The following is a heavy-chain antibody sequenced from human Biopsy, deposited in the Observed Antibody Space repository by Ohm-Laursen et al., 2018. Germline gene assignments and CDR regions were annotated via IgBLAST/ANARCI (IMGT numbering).Heavy chain of an antibody. CDR3: ATSHYFESTGYAFDF. CDR2: ISPYNGNG. D-gene: IGHD3-22*01. CDR1: GYTFPNFG. Sequence: ATVKISCKTSGYTFPNFGISWVRQAPRRGLEWMGWISPYNGNGDYEKNFHGRVTLTADTSTSTAYMELRSLRSGDTAVYYCATSHYFESTGYAFDFWGQGTMVSVSS. V-gene: IGHV1-18*01. J-gene: IGHJ3*01.